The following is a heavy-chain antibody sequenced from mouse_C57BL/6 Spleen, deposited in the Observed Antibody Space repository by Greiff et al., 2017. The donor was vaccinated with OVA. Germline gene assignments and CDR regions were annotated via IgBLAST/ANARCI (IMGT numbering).Heavy chain of an antibody. D-gene: IGHD2-4*01. Sequence: VQLQQPGAELVKPGASVKLSCKASGYTFTSYWMQWVKQRPGQGLEWIGEIDPSDSYTNYNQKFKGQATLTVDTSSSTAYMQLSSLTSEDSAVYYCARGGDDYDRFAYWGQGTLVTVSA. CDR1: GYTFTSYW. J-gene: IGHJ3*01. CDR2: IDPSDSYT. V-gene: IGHV1-50*01. CDR3: ARGGDDYDRFAY.